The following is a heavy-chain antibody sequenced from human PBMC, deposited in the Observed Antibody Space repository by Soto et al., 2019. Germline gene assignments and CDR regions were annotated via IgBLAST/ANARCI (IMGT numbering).Heavy chain of an antibody. CDR3: AKSEGNTYGLFH. D-gene: IGHD5-18*01. CDR1: GFSFSSYW. J-gene: IGHJ4*02. CDR2: IKTDGSST. Sequence: EVQLVESGGGLVQPGGSLRLSCAASGFSFSSYWIHWVRQAPGKGLVWVSRIKTDGSSTDYADSVKGRFTISRDNAKNTLYLQLNSLSAEDTAVYDCAKSEGNTYGLFHWGQGTLVTVSS. V-gene: IGHV3-74*01.